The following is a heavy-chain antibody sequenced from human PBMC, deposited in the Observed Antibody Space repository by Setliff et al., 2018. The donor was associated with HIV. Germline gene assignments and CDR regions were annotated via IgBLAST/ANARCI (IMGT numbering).Heavy chain of an antibody. D-gene: IGHD3-10*01. CDR3: ATAGTYYYGSGSYHASGY. Sequence: ASVKVSCKASGGTLSTYAISWVRQAPGQGLEWMGGISPIVGSTSYAQKFQGRVTITADTSTDTSDMELSSLRSEDTAVYYCATAGTYYYGSGSYHASGYWGQGTLVTVSS. CDR1: GGTLSTYA. J-gene: IGHJ4*02. CDR2: ISPIVGST. V-gene: IGHV1-69*10.